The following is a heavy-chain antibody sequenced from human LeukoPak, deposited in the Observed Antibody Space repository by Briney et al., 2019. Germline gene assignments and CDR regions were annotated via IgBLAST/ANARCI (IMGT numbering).Heavy chain of an antibody. CDR2: IYYSGST. Sequence: SETLSLTCTVSGGSISSYYWSWIRQPPGKGLEWIGYIYYSGSTNYSPSLKSRVTISVDTSKNQFSLKLSSVTAADTAVYYCARSEYSYGADAFDIWGQGTMVTVSS. D-gene: IGHD5-18*01. V-gene: IGHV4-59*01. CDR1: GGSISSYY. J-gene: IGHJ3*02. CDR3: ARSEYSYGADAFDI.